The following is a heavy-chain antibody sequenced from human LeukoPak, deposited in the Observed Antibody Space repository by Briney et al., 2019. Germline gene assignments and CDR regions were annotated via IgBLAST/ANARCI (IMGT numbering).Heavy chain of an antibody. CDR1: GGTFSSYA. V-gene: IGHV1-8*02. Sequence: ASVKVSCKASGGTFSSYAVSWVRQATGQGLEWMGWMNPNSGNTGYAQKFQGRVTMTRNTSISTAYMELSSLRSEDTAVYYCATRGVLAFDIWGQGTMVTVSS. J-gene: IGHJ3*02. D-gene: IGHD4/OR15-4a*01. CDR2: MNPNSGNT. CDR3: ATRGVLAFDI.